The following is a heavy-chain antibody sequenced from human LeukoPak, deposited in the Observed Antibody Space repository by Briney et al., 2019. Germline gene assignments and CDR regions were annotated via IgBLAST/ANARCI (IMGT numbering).Heavy chain of an antibody. CDR3: AKEKPKGGMDV. Sequence: GGSLRLSCAASGFTFSSYDMHWVRQATGKGLEWVSAIGTAGDTYYPGSVKGRFTISRENAKNSLYLQMNSLRAEDTAVYYCAKEKPKGGMDVWGQGTTVTVSS. CDR2: IGTAGDT. V-gene: IGHV3-13*01. J-gene: IGHJ6*02. CDR1: GFTFSSYD.